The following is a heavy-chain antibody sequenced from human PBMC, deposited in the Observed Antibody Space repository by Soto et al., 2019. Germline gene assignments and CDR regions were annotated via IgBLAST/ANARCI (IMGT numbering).Heavy chain of an antibody. CDR2: IIPYLSRS. D-gene: IGHD3-10*01. CDR3: ATSFGSGYRAFDY. V-gene: IGHV1-69*02. J-gene: IGHJ4*02. CDR1: GDTFNFYT. Sequence: QVQLVQSGAEVKKPGSSLRVSCKASGDTFNFYTINWVRQAPGLGLEWLGRIIPYLSRSNYAQKFQGRVTITADKSTNTAYMEVRSLRSEDTAMYYCATSFGSGYRAFDYWGQGALVTVSS.